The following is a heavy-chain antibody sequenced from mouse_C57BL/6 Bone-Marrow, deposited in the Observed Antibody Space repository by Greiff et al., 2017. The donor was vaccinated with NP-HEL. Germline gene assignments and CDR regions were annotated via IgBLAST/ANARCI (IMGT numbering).Heavy chain of an antibody. CDR3: ARHYDYDDGWYFDV. J-gene: IGHJ1*03. CDR1: EYEFPSHD. Sequence: EVQLVESGGGLVQPGESLKLSCESNEYEFPSHDMSWVRKTPEKRLELVAAINSDGGSTYYPDTMESRFIISRYNTKKTLYLQMSSLRSEDTALYYCARHYDYDDGWYFDVWGTGTTVTVSS. D-gene: IGHD2-4*01. V-gene: IGHV5-2*01. CDR2: INSDGGST.